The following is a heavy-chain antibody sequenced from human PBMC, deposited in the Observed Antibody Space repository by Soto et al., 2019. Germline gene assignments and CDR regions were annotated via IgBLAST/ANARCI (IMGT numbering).Heavy chain of an antibody. D-gene: IGHD3-9*01. J-gene: IGHJ6*02. CDR1: GFSLTSGKMG. V-gene: IGHV2-26*01. CDR2: IFSDNER. CDR3: ARMKVDSSQFYYAMDV. Sequence: QVTLKVSRPALVKHTETLTLTCTVSGFSLTSGKMGVSWIRQPPGKALEWLAHIFSDNERSYSTSLQGRLTNSKDTSGSQVVLSMTNVDPVDTATYYCARMKVDSSQFYYAMDVWGQGTTVTISS.